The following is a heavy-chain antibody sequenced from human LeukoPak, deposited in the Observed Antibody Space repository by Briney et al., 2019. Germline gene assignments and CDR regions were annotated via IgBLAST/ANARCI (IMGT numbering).Heavy chain of an antibody. CDR3: ARALNRADYDYVWGSYPGEGTFDY. CDR2: IYYSGST. V-gene: IGHV4-59*01. CDR1: GGSISSYY. D-gene: IGHD3-16*02. J-gene: IGHJ4*02. Sequence: SETLSLTCTVSGGSISSYYWSWIRQPPGKGLEWIGYIYYSGSTNYNPSRKSRVTISVDTSKNQFSLKLSSVTAADTAVYYCARALNRADYDYVWGSYPGEGTFDYWGQGTLVTVSS.